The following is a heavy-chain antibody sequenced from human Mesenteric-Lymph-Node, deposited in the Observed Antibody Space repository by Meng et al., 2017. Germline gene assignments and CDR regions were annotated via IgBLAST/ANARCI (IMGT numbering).Heavy chain of an antibody. D-gene: IGHD3-10*01. Sequence: SETLSLTCTVPGGSISSSSYYWGWIRQPPGKGLEWIGSIYHSGSTYYNPSLKSRVTISVDTSKNQFSLKLSSVTAADTAVYYCARPLITMVQGVIPRDCYYNMDVWGQGTTVTVSS. CDR2: IYHSGST. CDR1: GGSISSSSYY. J-gene: IGHJ6*02. CDR3: ARPLITMVQGVIPRDCYYNMDV. V-gene: IGHV4-39*07.